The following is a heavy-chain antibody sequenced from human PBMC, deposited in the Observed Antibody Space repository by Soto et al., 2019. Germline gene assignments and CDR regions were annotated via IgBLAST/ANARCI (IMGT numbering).Heavy chain of an antibody. Sequence: EVQLEESGGGLVQPGGSLRLSCAASGFRFSSYWMSWVRQAPGKGPEWVAIVSSDGRDKTYADSVKGRFTISRDNAENSLFLQMNSLRADDSAVYYCARDDRYGGPFDYWGQGALVTVSS. J-gene: IGHJ4*02. CDR3: ARDDRYGGPFDY. CDR1: GFRFSSYW. CDR2: VSSDGRDK. D-gene: IGHD3-16*02. V-gene: IGHV3-7*01.